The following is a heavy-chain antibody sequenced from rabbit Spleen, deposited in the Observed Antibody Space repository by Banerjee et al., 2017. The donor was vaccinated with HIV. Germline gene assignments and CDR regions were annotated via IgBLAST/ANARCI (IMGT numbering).Heavy chain of an antibody. D-gene: IGHD3-1*01. CDR3: ARDLATVVGWNFNL. J-gene: IGHJ4*01. Sequence: QEQLEESGGGLVQPEGSLTLTCKAAGFDFSSSYYMCWVRQAPGKGPEWIACISNGDGSTYYASWVNGRFTISRSTSLNTVTLQMTSLTAADTATYFCARDLATVVGWNFNLWGQGTLVTVS. CDR2: ISNGDGST. V-gene: IGHV1S47*01. CDR1: GFDFSSSYY.